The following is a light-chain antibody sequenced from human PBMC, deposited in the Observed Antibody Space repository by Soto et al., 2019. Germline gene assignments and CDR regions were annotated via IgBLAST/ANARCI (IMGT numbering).Light chain of an antibody. CDR3: QQYNNWGLS. J-gene: IGKJ4*01. V-gene: IGKV3-20*01. Sequence: EIVLTQSPGTLSLSPGERATLSCRASQSVSSSYLAWYQQKPGQAPRLLIYGASSRATGIPDRFSGSGSGTDFTLTISRLEPEDFAVYYCQQYNNWGLSFGGGAKVDIK. CDR2: GAS. CDR1: QSVSSSY.